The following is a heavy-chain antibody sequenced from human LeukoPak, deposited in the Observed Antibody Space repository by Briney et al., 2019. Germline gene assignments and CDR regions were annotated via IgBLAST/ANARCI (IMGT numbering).Heavy chain of an antibody. V-gene: IGHV3-64D*06. CDR3: VKDSSSWYGSDWFDP. CDR1: GFTFSSYA. J-gene: IGHJ5*02. CDR2: ISSNGGST. D-gene: IGHD6-13*01. Sequence: PGGSLRLSCSASGFTFSSYAMHWVRQAPGKGLEYVSAISSNGGSTYYADSVKGRFTISRDNSKNTLYLQMSSLRAEDTAVYYCVKDSSSWYGSDWFDPWGQGTLVTVSS.